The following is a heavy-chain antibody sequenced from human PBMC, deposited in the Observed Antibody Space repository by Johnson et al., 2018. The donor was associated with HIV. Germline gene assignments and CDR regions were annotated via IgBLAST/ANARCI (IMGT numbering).Heavy chain of an antibody. V-gene: IGHV3-23*04. CDR2: ISGSGGST. Sequence: VQLVESGGGVVQPGRSLRLSCAASGFTFSSYAMHWVRQAPGKGLEWVSAISGSGGSTYYADSVKGRFTISRDNSKNTLYLQMNSLRVEDTAVYYCASEVRGVLDIWGQGTMVTVSS. CDR1: GFTFSSYA. CDR3: ASEVRGVLDI. D-gene: IGHD3-10*01. J-gene: IGHJ3*02.